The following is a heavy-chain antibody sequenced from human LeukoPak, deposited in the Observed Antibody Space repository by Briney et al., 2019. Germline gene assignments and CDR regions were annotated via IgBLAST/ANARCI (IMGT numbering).Heavy chain of an antibody. CDR1: GFSFSDYS. CDR3: ARARGRQLSPFDH. Sequence: GGSLRLSCAASGFSFSDYSLSWVRQAPGKGLEWVSSISSTSGYIYYTDPVKGRFTISRDNAKNSLYLQMNSLRAEDTAVYYCARARGRQLSPFDHWGQGTLVTVSS. J-gene: IGHJ4*02. V-gene: IGHV3-21*01. D-gene: IGHD3-10*01. CDR2: ISSTSGYI.